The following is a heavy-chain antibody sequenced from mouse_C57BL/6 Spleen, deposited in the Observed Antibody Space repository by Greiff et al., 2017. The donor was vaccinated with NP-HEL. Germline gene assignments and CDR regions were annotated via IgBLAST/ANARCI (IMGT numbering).Heavy chain of an antibody. CDR3: ARRRRPYAMDY. CDR1: GYTFTSYG. J-gene: IGHJ4*01. CDR2: IYPRSGNT. Sequence: QVQLQQSGAELARPGASVKLSCKASGYTFTSYGISWVKQRTGQGLEWIGEIYPRSGNTYYNAKFKGKATLTADKSSSTAYMELRSLTSEDSAVYFCARRRRPYAMDYWGQGTSVTVSS. V-gene: IGHV1-81*01.